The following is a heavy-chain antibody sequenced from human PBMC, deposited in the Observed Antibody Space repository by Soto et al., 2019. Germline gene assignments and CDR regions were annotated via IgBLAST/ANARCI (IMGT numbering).Heavy chain of an antibody. D-gene: IGHD2-15*01. V-gene: IGHV3-23*01. J-gene: IGHJ4*02. Sequence: GGSLRFSCAASGFTFSSYAMSWVRQAPGKGLEWVPAISGSGGSTYYADSVKGRFTISRDNSKNTLYLQMNSLRAEDTAVYYCAKDLEDIVVVVAATPDYWGQGTLVTVSS. CDR3: AKDLEDIVVVVAATPDY. CDR2: ISGSGGST. CDR1: GFTFSSYA.